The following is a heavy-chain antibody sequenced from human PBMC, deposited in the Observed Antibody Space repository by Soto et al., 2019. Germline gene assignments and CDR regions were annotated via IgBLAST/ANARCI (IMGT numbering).Heavy chain of an antibody. CDR3: EGGEENKDYFDI. Sequence: GGSLRLSCAASGFTFSSYSMNWVRQAPGKGLEWVSSISSSSSYIYYADSVKGRFTISRDNTKNSLYLQMNSLRAEDAAVYYGEGGEENKDYFDIWGQGTLVTVSS. J-gene: IGHJ3*02. CDR1: GFTFSSYS. V-gene: IGHV3-21*01. CDR2: ISSSSSYI. D-gene: IGHD2-15*01.